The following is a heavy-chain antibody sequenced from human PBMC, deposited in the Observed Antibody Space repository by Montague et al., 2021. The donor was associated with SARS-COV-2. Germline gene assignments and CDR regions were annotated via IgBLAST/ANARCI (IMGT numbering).Heavy chain of an antibody. J-gene: IGHJ4*02. D-gene: IGHD3-3*01. CDR3: ARSGVGIFDFSYFDS. Sequence: SETLSLTCSVSGFSISSGYYWGWIRQTPGKGLEWIGSRYQNGATYCSPSLKRPVTILLDTSKNQFSLSLTSVTAADTAVYYCARSGVGIFDFSYFDSWGQGSLVIVSS. CDR1: GFSISSGYY. V-gene: IGHV4-38-2*02. CDR2: RYQNGAT.